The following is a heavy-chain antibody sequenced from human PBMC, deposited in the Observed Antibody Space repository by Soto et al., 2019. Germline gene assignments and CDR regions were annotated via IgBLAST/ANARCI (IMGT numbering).Heavy chain of an antibody. J-gene: IGHJ6*02. CDR3: ARGDKDMDYYYYYGMDV. D-gene: IGHD5-18*01. Sequence: GESLKISCKGSGYSFTSYWIGWVRQMPGKGLEWMGIIYPGDSDTRYSPSFQGQVTISADKSISTAYLQWSSLKASDTAMYYCARGDKDMDYYYYYGMDVWGQGTTVTVSS. V-gene: IGHV5-51*01. CDR2: IYPGDSDT. CDR1: GYSFTSYW.